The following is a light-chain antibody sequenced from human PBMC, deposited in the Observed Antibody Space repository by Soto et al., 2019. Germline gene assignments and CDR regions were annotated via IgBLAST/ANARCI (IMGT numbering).Light chain of an antibody. V-gene: IGKV1-5*03. CDR2: KAC. Sequence: DIQMTQSPSTLSASVGDRVTITCRASQSISSWLAWYQQKPGKAPKLLIYKACSLESGVPSRFIGSGSGTDFNITISSLQPDDFATYYCQQYNSYSATFGQGTRLEIK. J-gene: IGKJ5*01. CDR3: QQYNSYSAT. CDR1: QSISSW.